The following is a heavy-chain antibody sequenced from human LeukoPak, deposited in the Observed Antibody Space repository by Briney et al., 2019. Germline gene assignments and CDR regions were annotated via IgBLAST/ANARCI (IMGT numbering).Heavy chain of an antibody. J-gene: IGHJ4*02. V-gene: IGHV4-38-2*02. Sequence: NPSETLSLTCTVSGYSISSGYYWGWIRQPPGKGLEWIGSIYHSGSTYYNPSLKSRVTISVDTSKNQLSLKLSSVTAADTAVYYCARRHSGTSCWTFWGQGTLVTVSS. CDR3: ARRHSGTSCWTF. D-gene: IGHD2-2*01. CDR1: GYSISSGYY. CDR2: IYHSGST.